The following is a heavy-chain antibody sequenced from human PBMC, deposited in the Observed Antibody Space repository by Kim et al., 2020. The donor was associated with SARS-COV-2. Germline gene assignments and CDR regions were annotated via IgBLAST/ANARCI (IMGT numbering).Heavy chain of an antibody. CDR2: SST. V-gene: IGHV3-74*01. Sequence: SSTSYADSVKGRFTIPRDHAKHTLYLQMNSLRLEDTAVYYCARGYGSGTNYWGQGTLVTVST. CDR3: ARGYGSGTNY. J-gene: IGHJ4*02. D-gene: IGHD3-10*01.